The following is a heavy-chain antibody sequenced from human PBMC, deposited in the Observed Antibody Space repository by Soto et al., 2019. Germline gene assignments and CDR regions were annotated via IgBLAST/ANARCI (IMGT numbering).Heavy chain of an antibody. CDR1: GFTFSSYS. D-gene: IGHD2-2*01. CDR2: ISSSSSYI. Sequence: GGSLRLSCAASGFTFSSYSMDWVHQAPGKGLEWVSSISSSSSYIYYADSVKGRFTISRDNAKNSLYLQMNSLRAEDTAVYYCARDTSSTPFDYWGQGTLVTVSS. CDR3: ARDTSSTPFDY. J-gene: IGHJ4*02. V-gene: IGHV3-21*01.